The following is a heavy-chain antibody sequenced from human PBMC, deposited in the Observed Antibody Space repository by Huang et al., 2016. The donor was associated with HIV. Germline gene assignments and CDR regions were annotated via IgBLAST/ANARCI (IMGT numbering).Heavy chain of an antibody. CDR3: ARLSTTWYFDY. V-gene: IGHV5-51*01. Sequence: EVQLVQSGAEVKKPGESLKISCKGSGYSCTSYWIGWVRQMPGKGLEWMGIIYPGDYETRYRPSIKGQVTISADKSISTAYLEWSSLKASDTAMYYCARLSTTWYFDYWGQGTLVTVSS. J-gene: IGHJ4*02. CDR1: GYSCTSYW. D-gene: IGHD1-1*01. CDR2: IYPGDYET.